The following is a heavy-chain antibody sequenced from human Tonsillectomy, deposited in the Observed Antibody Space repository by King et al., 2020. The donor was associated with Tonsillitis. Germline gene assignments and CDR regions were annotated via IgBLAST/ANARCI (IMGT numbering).Heavy chain of an antibody. CDR3: AHARSPFESGVLNPYYYYGMDV. J-gene: IGHJ6*02. CDR1: GFSLSTSGVG. V-gene: IGHV2-5*01. D-gene: IGHD2-15*01. CDR2: IYWNDDK. Sequence: TLKESGPTLVKPTQTLTLTCTFSGFSLSTSGVGVGWIRQPPGKALEWLALIYWNDDKRYSPSLKSRLTITKDTSKNQVVLTMTNMGPVDTATYYCAHARSPFESGVLNPYYYYGMDVWGQGTTVTVSS.